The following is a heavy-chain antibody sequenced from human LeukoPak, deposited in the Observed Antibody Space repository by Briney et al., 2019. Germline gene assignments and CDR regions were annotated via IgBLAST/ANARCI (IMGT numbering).Heavy chain of an antibody. J-gene: IGHJ3*02. CDR2: IYYSGST. V-gene: IGHV4-31*03. CDR3: ARDLGDYSSSPSAAFDI. Sequence: PSQTLSLTCTVSGGSISSGGDYWSWIRQHPGKGLEWIGYIYYSGSTNYNPSLKSRVTISVDTSKNQFSLKLSSVTAADTAVYYCARDLGDYSSSPSAAFDIWGQGTMVTVSS. CDR1: GGSISSGGDY. D-gene: IGHD6-6*01.